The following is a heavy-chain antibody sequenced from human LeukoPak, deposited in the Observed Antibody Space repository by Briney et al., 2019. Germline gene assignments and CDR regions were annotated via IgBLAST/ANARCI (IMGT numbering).Heavy chain of an antibody. D-gene: IGHD3-22*01. J-gene: IGHJ5*02. CDR2: IYYSGST. CDR1: GCSISSSSYY. V-gene: IGHV4-39*07. CDR3: ARDAPDSSGYYWQTRGFDP. Sequence: SETLSLTCTVSGCSISSSSYYWGWIRQPPGKGLEWIGCIYYSGSTYYNPSLKSRVTISVDTSKNQFSLKLSSVTAADTAVYYCARDAPDSSGYYWQTRGFDPWGQGTLVTVSS.